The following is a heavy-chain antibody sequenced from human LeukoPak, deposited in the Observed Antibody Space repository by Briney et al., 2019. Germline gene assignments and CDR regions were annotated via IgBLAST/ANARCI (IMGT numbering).Heavy chain of an antibody. Sequence: GASVKVSCKASGGTFSSYAISWVRQAPGQGLEWMGGIIPIFGTANYAQKFQGRVTITADESTSTAYMELSSLRSEDTAVYYCARALEAVAGTFDYWGQGTLVPVSS. CDR3: ARALEAVAGTFDY. J-gene: IGHJ4*02. D-gene: IGHD6-19*01. CDR2: IIPIFGTA. V-gene: IGHV1-69*13. CDR1: GGTFSSYA.